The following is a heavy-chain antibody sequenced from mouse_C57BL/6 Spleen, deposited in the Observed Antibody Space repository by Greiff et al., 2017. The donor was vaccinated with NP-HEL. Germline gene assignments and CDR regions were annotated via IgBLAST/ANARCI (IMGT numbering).Heavy chain of an antibody. Sequence: QVQLQQPGAELVKPGASVKLSCKASGYTFTSYWMHWVKQRPGQGLEWIGMIHPGSGSTNYNEKFKSKATLTVDKSSSTAYMQLSSLTSEDSAVYYCASQATGYAMDYWGQGTSVTVSS. CDR1: GYTFTSYW. V-gene: IGHV1-64*01. J-gene: IGHJ4*01. D-gene: IGHD3-2*02. CDR2: IHPGSGST. CDR3: ASQATGYAMDY.